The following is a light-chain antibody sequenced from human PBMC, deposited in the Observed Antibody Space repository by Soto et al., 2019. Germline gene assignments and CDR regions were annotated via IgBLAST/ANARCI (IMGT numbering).Light chain of an antibody. Sequence: DIVMTQSPDSLAVSLGERATINCKYSQSVLYSSNNKNYLTWYQQKPGQPPKLLIYWASTRESGVPDRFSGSGSGTDFTHTISSLQAEDVAVYYCQQYYSTPWTFGQGTKVEIK. CDR3: QQYYSTPWT. J-gene: IGKJ1*01. V-gene: IGKV4-1*01. CDR1: QSVLYSSNNKNY. CDR2: WAS.